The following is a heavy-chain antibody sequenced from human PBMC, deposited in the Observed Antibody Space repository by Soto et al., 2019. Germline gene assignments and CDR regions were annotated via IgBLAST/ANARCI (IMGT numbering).Heavy chain of an antibody. CDR3: XRGCSGGSCYSLKAFDI. J-gene: IGHJ3*02. CDR2: ISAYNGNT. Sequence: ASVKVSCKASGYTFTSYGISWVRQAPGQGLEWMGWISAYNGNTNYAQKLQGRVTMTTDTSTSTAYMELRSLRSDDTAVYXCXRGCSGGSCYSLKAFDIWGQGTMVTVSS. V-gene: IGHV1-18*01. CDR1: GYTFTSYG. D-gene: IGHD2-15*01.